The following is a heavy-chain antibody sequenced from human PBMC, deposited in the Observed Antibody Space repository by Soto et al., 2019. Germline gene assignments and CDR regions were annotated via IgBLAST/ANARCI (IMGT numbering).Heavy chain of an antibody. Sequence: EVQLLESGGGLVQPGGSLRLSCAASGFTFSSYAMRWVRQAPGKGLEWVSAISGSGGSTYYADSVKGRFTISRDNSKNTLYLQMNSLRAEDTAVYYCAKVTGYNHGAFDIWGQGTMVTVSS. J-gene: IGHJ3*02. CDR1: GFTFSSYA. CDR2: ISGSGGST. D-gene: IGHD1-20*01. CDR3: AKVTGYNHGAFDI. V-gene: IGHV3-23*01.